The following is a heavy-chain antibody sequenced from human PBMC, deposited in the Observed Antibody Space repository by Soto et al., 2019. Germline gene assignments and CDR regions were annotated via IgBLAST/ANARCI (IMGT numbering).Heavy chain of an antibody. Sequence: PGGSLRLSCAASGFTFSSYWMSWVRQAPGKGLEWVANIKQDGSEKYYVDSVKGRFTISRDNAKNSLYLQMNSLRAEDTAVYYCARDASEVVPAAVPGDYWGQGTLVTVSS. CDR2: IKQDGSEK. CDR3: ARDASEVVPAAVPGDY. CDR1: GFTFSSYW. D-gene: IGHD2-2*01. J-gene: IGHJ4*02. V-gene: IGHV3-7*01.